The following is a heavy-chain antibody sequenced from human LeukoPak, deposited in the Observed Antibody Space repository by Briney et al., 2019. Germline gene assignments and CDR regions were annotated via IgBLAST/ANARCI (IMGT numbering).Heavy chain of an antibody. CDR2: IYYSGST. J-gene: IGHJ4*02. CDR3: ARGGPRGNGFDY. V-gene: IGHV4-59*01. Sequence: SETLSLTCTVSGGSISSYYWSWIRQPPGKGLEWIGHIYYSGSTKYNPSHKSEVTISIDTSKNQFSLKVSSVTAADTAVYYCARGGPRGNGFDYWGQGTLVSVSS. CDR1: GGSISSYY. D-gene: IGHD6-25*01.